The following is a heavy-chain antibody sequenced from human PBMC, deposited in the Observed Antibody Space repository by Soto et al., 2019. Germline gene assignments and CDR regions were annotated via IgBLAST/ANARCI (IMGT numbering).Heavy chain of an antibody. CDR3: AKSENYPFDWFDP. J-gene: IGHJ5*02. CDR2: IGGSGGRT. D-gene: IGHD1-7*01. V-gene: IGHV3-23*01. Sequence: EVQLLESGGGLVQPGGSLRLSCAASGFTFSSYVMNWVRQAPGKGLEWVSSIGGSGGRTYYADSVKGRFTISRDNSKNTLYLQMNSLRAEDTAVYYCAKSENYPFDWFDPWGQGTLVTVSS. CDR1: GFTFSSYV.